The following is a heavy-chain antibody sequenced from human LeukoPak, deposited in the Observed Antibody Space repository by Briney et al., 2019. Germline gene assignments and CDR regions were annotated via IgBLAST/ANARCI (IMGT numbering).Heavy chain of an antibody. CDR1: GFIFNNYA. J-gene: IGHJ4*02. CDR3: ARVGGSGWYGYIDY. D-gene: IGHD6-19*01. Sequence: GRSLRLSCTASGFIFNNYAMHWVRRAPGKGLEWVALISYNESNKYYPDSVKGRFTISRDSSRNTVYLQVGSLTADDTAVYYCARVGGSGWYGYIDYWGQGTLVRVSS. V-gene: IGHV3-30*04. CDR2: ISYNESNK.